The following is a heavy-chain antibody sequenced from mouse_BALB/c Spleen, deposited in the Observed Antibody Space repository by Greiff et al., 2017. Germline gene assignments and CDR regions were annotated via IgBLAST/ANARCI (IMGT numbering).Heavy chain of an antibody. V-gene: IGHV5-12-1*01. CDR2: ISSGGGST. Sequence: EVKLMESGGGLVKPGGSLKLSCAASGFAFSSYDMSWVRQTPEKRLEWVAYISSGGGSTYYPDTVKGRFTISRDNAKNTLYLQMSSLKSEDTAMYYCARAYGNSWYFDVWGAGTTVTVSS. J-gene: IGHJ1*01. CDR3: ARAYGNSWYFDV. CDR1: GFAFSSYD. D-gene: IGHD2-1*01.